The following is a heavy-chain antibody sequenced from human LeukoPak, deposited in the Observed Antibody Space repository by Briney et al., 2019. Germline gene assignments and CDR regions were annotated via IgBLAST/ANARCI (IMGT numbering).Heavy chain of an antibody. J-gene: IGHJ4*02. CDR3: ARHAPSGGYFDY. Sequence: SETLSLTCTVSGGSISSYYWSWLRQPPGKGLEWIGYIYYSGSTNYNSSLKSRLTISVDTSKNQFSLKLTSVTAAATAVYYCARHAPSGGYFDYWGQGTLVTVSS. CDR1: GGSISSYY. D-gene: IGHD3-10*01. V-gene: IGHV4-59*08. CDR2: IYYSGST.